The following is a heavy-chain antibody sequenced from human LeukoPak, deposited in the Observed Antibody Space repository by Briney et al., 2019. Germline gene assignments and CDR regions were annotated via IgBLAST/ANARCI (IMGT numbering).Heavy chain of an antibody. V-gene: IGHV4-34*01. CDR2: INHSGST. CDR3: ARLYGNYQNYFDY. J-gene: IGHJ4*02. D-gene: IGHD1-7*01. Sequence: SETLSLTCAVYGGSSSGYYWSWIRQPPGKGLEWIGEINHSGSTNYNPSLKSRVTISVDTSKNQFSLKLSSVTAADTAVYYCARLYGNYQNYFDYWGQGTLVTVSS. CDR1: GGSSSGYY.